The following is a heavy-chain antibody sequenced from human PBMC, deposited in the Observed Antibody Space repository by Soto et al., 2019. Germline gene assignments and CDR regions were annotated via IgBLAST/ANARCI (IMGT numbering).Heavy chain of an antibody. D-gene: IGHD1-1*01. J-gene: IGHJ3*02. V-gene: IGHV4-34*01. CDR1: GGSVSSGSYY. CDR2: MSHSGGT. CDR3: ARVERGTATTVVDAFDI. Sequence: QVQLQQWGAGLLKPSETLSLTCAVYGGSVSSGSYYWSWIRQPPGKGLEWIGEMSHSGGTHFNPSLKSRVTISVDTSKNHSSLKMSFVTAADTALYYCARVERGTATTVVDAFDIWGPGTMVTVSS.